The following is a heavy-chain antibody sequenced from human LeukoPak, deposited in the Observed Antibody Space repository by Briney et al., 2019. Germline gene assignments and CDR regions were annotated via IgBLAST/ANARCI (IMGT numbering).Heavy chain of an antibody. V-gene: IGHV1-8*01. CDR1: GSTSTSYD. J-gene: IGHJ6*02. CDR3: ARGLEMDV. Sequence: ASVTAACKASGSTSTSYDINWVRQPNGRGLELMGWMNPNSGNTGYGQTFQGRVTMTRNTPISTAYMELSSLRSEDTAVYYCARGLEMDVWGQGTTVTVSS. CDR2: MNPNSGNT.